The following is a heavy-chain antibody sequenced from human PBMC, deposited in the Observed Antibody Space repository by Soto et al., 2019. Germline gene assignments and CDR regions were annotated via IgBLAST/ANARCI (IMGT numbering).Heavy chain of an antibody. V-gene: IGHV4-34*01. Sequence: PSETLSLTCAAYGGSFSGYYWGGIRQPPGKGLEWIGEINHSGSTNYNPSLKSRVTISVDTSKNQFSLKLSSVTAADTAVYYCARTTDGWFDPWGQGTLVTVSS. D-gene: IGHD1-1*01. CDR2: INHSGST. CDR3: ARTTDGWFDP. CDR1: GGSFSGYY. J-gene: IGHJ5*02.